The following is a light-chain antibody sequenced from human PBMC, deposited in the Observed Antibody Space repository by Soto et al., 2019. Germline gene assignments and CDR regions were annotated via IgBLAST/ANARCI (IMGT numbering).Light chain of an antibody. CDR1: SSDVGRYNL. V-gene: IGLV2-23*01. CDR2: EGS. CDR3: CSYACSSTVV. J-gene: IGLJ2*01. Sequence: QSALTQPASVSGSPGQSITISCTGTSSDVGRYNLVSWYQQHPGKAPKLMIYEGSKRPSGVSNRFSGSKSGNTASLTISGLQAEDEADYYCCSYACSSTVVFGGGTKLTVL.